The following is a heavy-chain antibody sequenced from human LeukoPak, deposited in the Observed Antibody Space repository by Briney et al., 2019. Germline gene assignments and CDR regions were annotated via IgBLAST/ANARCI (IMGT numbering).Heavy chain of an antibody. CDR1: GYTFTGYY. D-gene: IGHD6-19*01. Sequence: ASVKVSCKASGYTFTGYYMHWVRQAPGQGLEWMGWINPNSGGTNYAQKFQSRVTMTRDTSISTAYMELSRLRSDDTAVYYCARVPSSGWNYDYWGQGTLVTVSS. V-gene: IGHV1-2*02. CDR3: ARVPSSGWNYDY. J-gene: IGHJ4*02. CDR2: INPNSGGT.